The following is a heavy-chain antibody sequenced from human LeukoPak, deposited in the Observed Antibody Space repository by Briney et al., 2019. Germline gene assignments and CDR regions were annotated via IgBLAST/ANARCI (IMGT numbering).Heavy chain of an antibody. Sequence: GGSLRLSCAASGFTFSSYSMNWVRQAPGKGLEWVSSITPSGDGTYYAASVKGRFTISRDNSKNTLYLQMDSLRADDTAKYYCAKASPVATWWGQGTLVTVPS. D-gene: IGHD1-26*01. CDR2: ITPSGDGT. J-gene: IGHJ4*02. CDR3: AKASPVATW. V-gene: IGHV3-23*01. CDR1: GFTFSSYS.